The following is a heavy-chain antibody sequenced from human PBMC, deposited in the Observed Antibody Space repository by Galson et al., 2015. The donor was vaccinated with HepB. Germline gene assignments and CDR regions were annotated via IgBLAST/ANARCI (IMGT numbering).Heavy chain of an antibody. Sequence: SLRLSCAASGFTFSSYAMHWVRQAPGKGLEWVAVISYDGSNKYYADSVKGRFTISRDNSKNTLYLQMNSLRAEDTAVYYCARAWGSGSCWFDPWGQGTLVTVSS. V-gene: IGHV3-30*04. J-gene: IGHJ5*02. D-gene: IGHD3-10*01. CDR2: ISYDGSNK. CDR1: GFTFSSYA. CDR3: ARAWGSGSCWFDP.